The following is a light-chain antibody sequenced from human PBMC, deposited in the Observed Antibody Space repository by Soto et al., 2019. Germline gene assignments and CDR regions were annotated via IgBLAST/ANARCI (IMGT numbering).Light chain of an antibody. CDR2: GTS. V-gene: IGKV3D-20*02. Sequence: EIVLTQSPGTLSLSPGERAPLSCRASQSVSSSYLAWYQQKPGQAPRLLIYGTSSRATGIPARFSGSGSGTDFTLTISSLEPEDFAVYYCQQRSNWPPITFGQGTRLEIK. CDR1: QSVSSSY. J-gene: IGKJ5*01. CDR3: QQRSNWPPIT.